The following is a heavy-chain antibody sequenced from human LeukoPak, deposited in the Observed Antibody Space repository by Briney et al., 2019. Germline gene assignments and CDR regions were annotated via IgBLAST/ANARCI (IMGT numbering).Heavy chain of an antibody. CDR1: GFTFSSYS. D-gene: IGHD3-16*01. CDR2: ISGSGTST. J-gene: IGHJ2*01. Sequence: GGSLRLSCAASGFTFSSYSMNWVRQAPGKGLEWVSAISGSGTSTYYADSVKGRFTISRDNSENTLYLQMSSLRAEDTAMYYCARAPGGGNFWYFDLWGRGTLVTVSS. V-gene: IGHV3-23*01. CDR3: ARAPGGGNFWYFDL.